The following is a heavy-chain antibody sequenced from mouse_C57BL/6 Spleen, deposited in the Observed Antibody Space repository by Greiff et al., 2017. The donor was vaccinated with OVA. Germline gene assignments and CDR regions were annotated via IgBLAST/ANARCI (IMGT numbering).Heavy chain of an antibody. V-gene: IGHV5-12*01. CDR1: GFTFSDYY. CDR2: ISNGGGST. J-gene: IGHJ2*01. Sequence: EVMLVESGGGLVQPGGSLKLSCAASGFTFSDYYMYWVRQTPEKRLEWVAYISNGGGSTYYPDTVKGRFTISRDNAKNTLYLQMSRLKSEDTAMYYCARRSIDDGYFDYWGKGTTLTVSS. D-gene: IGHD2-3*01. CDR3: ARRSIDDGYFDY.